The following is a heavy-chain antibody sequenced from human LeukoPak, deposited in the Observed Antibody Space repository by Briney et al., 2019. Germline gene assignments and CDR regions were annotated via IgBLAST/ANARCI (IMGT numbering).Heavy chain of an antibody. V-gene: IGHV1-69*13. CDR3: ARGGSGSRISHFDY. D-gene: IGHD1-26*01. Sequence: ASVKVSCKASGGTFSSYAISWVRQAPGQGLEWMGGIIPIFGTANYAQKFQGRVTTTADESTSTAYMELSSLRAEDTAVYYCARGGSGSRISHFDYWGQGTLVTVSS. CDR1: GGTFSSYA. CDR2: IIPIFGTA. J-gene: IGHJ4*02.